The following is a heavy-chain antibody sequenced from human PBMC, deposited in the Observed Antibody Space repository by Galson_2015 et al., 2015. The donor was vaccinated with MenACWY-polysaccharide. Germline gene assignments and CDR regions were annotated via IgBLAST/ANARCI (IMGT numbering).Heavy chain of an antibody. V-gene: IGHV3-49*03. CDR3: TREIWYYYDSSGYYYGDAFDI. J-gene: IGHJ3*02. CDR1: GFTFGDYA. D-gene: IGHD3-22*01. CDR2: IRSKAYGGTT. Sequence: SLRLSCAASGFTFGDYAMSWFRQAPGKGLEWVGFIRSKAYGGTTEYAASVKGRFTISRDDSKSIAYLQMNSLKTEDTAVYYCTREIWYYYDSSGYYYGDAFDIWGQGTMVTVSS.